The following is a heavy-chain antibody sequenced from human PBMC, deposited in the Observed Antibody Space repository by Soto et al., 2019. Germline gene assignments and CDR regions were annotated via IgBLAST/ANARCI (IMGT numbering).Heavy chain of an antibody. Sequence: EVHLVESGGGLVQPGGSLRLSCEASGFTFAHAWMNWVRQAPGKGLEWVGRIKGKVDAGTTDYAEPVKGRFAISRDAARNTLCMQMDSLKSEDTGLYYCTPDYVVFRDYWGQGTLVTVSS. D-gene: IGHD2-21*01. V-gene: IGHV3-15*07. J-gene: IGHJ4*02. CDR2: IKGKVDAGTT. CDR3: TPDYVVFRDY. CDR1: GFTFAHAW.